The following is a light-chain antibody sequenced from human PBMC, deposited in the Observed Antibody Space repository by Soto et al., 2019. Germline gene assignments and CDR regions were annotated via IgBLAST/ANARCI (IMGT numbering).Light chain of an antibody. Sequence: QSVMTQPPSVSAAPGQKVTISCSGSSSNIGGNSVSWYQQHPGKAPKLMIYEVSNRPSGVSNRFSGSKSGNTASLTISGLQAEDEADYYCSSYTSSSTHVVFGGGTKLTVL. J-gene: IGLJ2*01. CDR2: EVS. V-gene: IGLV2-14*01. CDR3: SSYTSSSTHVV. CDR1: SSNIGGNS.